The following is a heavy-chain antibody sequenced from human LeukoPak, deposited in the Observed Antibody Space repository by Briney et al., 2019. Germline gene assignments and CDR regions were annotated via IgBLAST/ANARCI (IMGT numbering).Heavy chain of an antibody. J-gene: IGHJ4*02. CDR2: ISSSSSYI. CDR1: GFTFSSYS. D-gene: IGHD4-11*01. CDR3: ARAHPGDYSDFQFDY. V-gene: IGHV3-21*01. Sequence: GGSLRLSCAASGFTFSSYSMNWVRQAPGKGLEWVSSISSSSSYIYYADSVKGRFTISRDNAKNSLYLQMNSLRAEDTAVYYCARAHPGDYSDFQFDYWGQGTLVTVSS.